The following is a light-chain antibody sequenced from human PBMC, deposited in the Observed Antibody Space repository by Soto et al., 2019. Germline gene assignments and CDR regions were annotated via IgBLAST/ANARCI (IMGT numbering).Light chain of an antibody. Sequence: VMTQSPATLSVSPGEGATLSCKASQNVYNNLAWYQQRPGQPPRLLIYDASTRATGISARFSGSGYGTEFTLTISSLQSEDFAVYFCQQCRNWPLTFGGGTRWISN. CDR1: QNVYNN. V-gene: IGKV3-15*01. J-gene: IGKJ4*01. CDR3: QQCRNWPLT. CDR2: DAS.